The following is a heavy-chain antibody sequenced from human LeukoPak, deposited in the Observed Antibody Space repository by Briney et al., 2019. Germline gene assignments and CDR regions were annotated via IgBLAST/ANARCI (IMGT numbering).Heavy chain of an antibody. J-gene: IGHJ4*02. D-gene: IGHD3-3*01. CDR1: GYTFTNYY. CDR2: SNPSGDST. Sequence: ASVKVSCKASGYTFTNYYIHWVRQAPGHGLEWMGISNPSGDSTNYAQKFQGRVTMTRDTSTSTVYMDLSSLRSEDTAVYYCAGKITPSFGVAYRYFDYWGQGTLVTVSS. CDR3: AGKITPSFGVAYRYFDY. V-gene: IGHV1-46*01.